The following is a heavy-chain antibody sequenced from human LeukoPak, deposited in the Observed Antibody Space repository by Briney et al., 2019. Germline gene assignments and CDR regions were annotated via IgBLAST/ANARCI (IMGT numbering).Heavy chain of an antibody. CDR3: ARASGPFDY. CDR2: VSNSGSI. CDR1: GDSTSSSGDY. Sequence: PSETLSLTCTVSGDSTSSSGDYWGWIRQPPGKGLQWVASVSNSGSIYYNPSLQSRVTIFADMSKNQVSLKLISVTAADTAVYYCARASGPFDYWGQGTLVTVSS. D-gene: IGHD6-19*01. V-gene: IGHV4-39*01. J-gene: IGHJ4*02.